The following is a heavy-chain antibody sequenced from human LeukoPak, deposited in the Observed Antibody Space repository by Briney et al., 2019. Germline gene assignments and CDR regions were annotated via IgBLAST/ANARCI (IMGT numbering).Heavy chain of an antibody. CDR1: GFTFTSYA. J-gene: IGHJ4*02. Sequence: PGGSLRLSCAASGFTFTSYAMSCVRQAPGKGLEWVSTISGSGVSTFYADSVKGRFTVSRDNAKSTLYLQMNSLRAEDTAVYYCARYQQTGYESDYWGQGALVTVSS. CDR2: ISGSGVST. D-gene: IGHD5-12*01. CDR3: ARYQQTGYESDY. V-gene: IGHV3-23*01.